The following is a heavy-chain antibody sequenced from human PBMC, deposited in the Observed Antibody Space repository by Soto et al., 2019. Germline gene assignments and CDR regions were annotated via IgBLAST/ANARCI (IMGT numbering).Heavy chain of an antibody. V-gene: IGHV3-48*03. CDR3: AKVGVFSFFDY. J-gene: IGHJ4*02. CDR2: ISSSGSTT. Sequence: GALRLSCLASVFTCGGHEMHWVRQAPGKGVEWVSYISSSGSTTYYADSGKGRFTFSRDNAKNSLYLQMNSLRAEDTAVYYCAKVGVFSFFDYWGPGTLVTVSS. D-gene: IGHD3-10*01. CDR1: VFTCGGHE.